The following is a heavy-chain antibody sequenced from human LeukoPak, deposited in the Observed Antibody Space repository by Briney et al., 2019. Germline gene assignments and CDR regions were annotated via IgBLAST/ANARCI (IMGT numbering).Heavy chain of an antibody. J-gene: IGHJ4*02. CDR2: INPSGSST. CDR1: GYTFTSYY. Sequence: ASVKVSCKASGYTFTSYYMHWVRQAPGQGLEWMGMINPSGSSTSYAQKFQGRVTMTRDTSTTTVYMELSSLRSEDTAVYYCARAYYFDTSGYYSHGDYWGQGTLVTVSS. D-gene: IGHD3-22*01. V-gene: IGHV1-46*01. CDR3: ARAYYFDTSGYYSHGDY.